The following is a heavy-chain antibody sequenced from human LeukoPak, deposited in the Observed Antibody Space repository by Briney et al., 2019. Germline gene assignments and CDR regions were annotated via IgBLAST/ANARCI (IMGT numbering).Heavy chain of an antibody. Sequence: SETLSLTCAVYGGCFSGYYWSWIRQPPGKGLEWIGEINHSGSTNYNPSLKSRVTISVDTSKNQFSLKLSSVTAADTAVYYCARGSGLRHLKRYYYYGMDVWGQGTTVTVSS. J-gene: IGHJ6*02. CDR3: ARGSGLRHLKRYYYYGMDV. CDR2: INHSGST. D-gene: IGHD5-12*01. V-gene: IGHV4-34*01. CDR1: GGCFSGYY.